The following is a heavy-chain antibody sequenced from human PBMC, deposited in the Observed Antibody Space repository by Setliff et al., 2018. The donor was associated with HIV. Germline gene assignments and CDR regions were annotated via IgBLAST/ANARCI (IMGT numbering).Heavy chain of an antibody. Sequence: SETLSLTCTVSGGSISSGDYYWSWIRQPPGKGLEWIGYIYYTGSTYYNPSLGSRVTISIDTSKNQFSLKLSSVTAADTAVYYCARDQLLVGTTTGYYYYGMDVWGQGTTVTVS. D-gene: IGHD1-26*01. J-gene: IGHJ6*02. CDR1: GGSISSGDYY. V-gene: IGHV4-30-4*08. CDR2: IYYTGST. CDR3: ARDQLLVGTTTGYYYYGMDV.